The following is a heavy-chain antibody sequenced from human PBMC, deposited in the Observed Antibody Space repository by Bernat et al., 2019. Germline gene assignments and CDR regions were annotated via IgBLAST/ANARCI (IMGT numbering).Heavy chain of an antibody. D-gene: IGHD3-3*01. CDR3: ARDESSDYDLWSAYGDS. CDR2: INSYSGNT. J-gene: IGHJ4*02. Sequence: QVQLVQSGSEVKKPGASVKVSCKASGYTFTNHGISWARQAPVQGLEWVGWINSYSGNTNYAQKLQGRFTMTADTSTSTAYMKLRSLRSDDTAVYYCARDESSDYDLWSAYGDSWGQGSLVTVSS. V-gene: IGHV1-18*01. CDR1: GYTFTNHG.